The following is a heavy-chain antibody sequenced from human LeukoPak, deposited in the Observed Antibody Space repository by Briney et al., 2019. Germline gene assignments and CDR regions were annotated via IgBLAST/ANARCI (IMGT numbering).Heavy chain of an antibody. V-gene: IGHV1-2*04. CDR1: GYTFTGYY. J-gene: IGHJ4*02. D-gene: IGHD2-2*01. Sequence: ASVKVSCKASGYTFTGYYMHWVRQAPGQGLEWMGWINPNSGGTNYAQKFQGWVTMTRDTSISTAYMELSRLRSDDTAVYYCARFTGGVPAAIIYWGQGTLVTVSS. CDR3: ARFTGGVPAAIIY. CDR2: INPNSGGT.